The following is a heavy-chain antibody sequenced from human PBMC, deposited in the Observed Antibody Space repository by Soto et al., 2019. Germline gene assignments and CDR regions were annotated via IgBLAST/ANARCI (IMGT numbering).Heavy chain of an antibody. D-gene: IGHD3-22*01. CDR1: GYTFIGYY. J-gene: IGHJ5*02. CDR3: AKTYDGSGQPYHWFAP. CDR2: INPKTGGT. V-gene: IGHV1-2*02. Sequence: QVQLVQSGAEVKQPGASVKVSCKASGYTFIGYYIHWVRQAPGQGLEWMGWINPKTGGTNYAQRLQGRVTLTRDTSITTAYMDLSSLRSEDMATHYCAKTYDGSGQPYHWFAPWGQGTPVTVSS.